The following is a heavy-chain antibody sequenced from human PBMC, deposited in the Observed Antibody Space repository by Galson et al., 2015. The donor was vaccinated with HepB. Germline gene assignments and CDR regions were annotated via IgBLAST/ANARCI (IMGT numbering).Heavy chain of an antibody. Sequence: SVKVSCKASGYTFTSYAMHWVRQAPGQRLEWMGWINAGNGNTKYSQKFQGRVTITRDTSASIAYMELSSLRSEDTAVYYCARDGYSYGLNWYFDLWGRGTLVTVSS. D-gene: IGHD5-18*01. V-gene: IGHV1-3*01. CDR2: INAGNGNT. CDR3: ARDGYSYGLNWYFDL. CDR1: GYTFTSYA. J-gene: IGHJ2*01.